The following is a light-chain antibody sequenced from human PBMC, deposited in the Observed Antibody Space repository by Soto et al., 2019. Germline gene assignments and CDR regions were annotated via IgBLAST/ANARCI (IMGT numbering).Light chain of an antibody. J-gene: IGKJ1*01. CDR1: QSVTTY. Sequence: EIVLTQSPATLSLSPGERATLSCRASQSVTTYLAWYQQNPGQAPRLLIYAASTRATGIPARFSGSGSGTEFSLTISSLQSEDFDVYYCQQYINSPRTFGQGTKVDIK. V-gene: IGKV3-15*01. CDR3: QQYINSPRT. CDR2: AAS.